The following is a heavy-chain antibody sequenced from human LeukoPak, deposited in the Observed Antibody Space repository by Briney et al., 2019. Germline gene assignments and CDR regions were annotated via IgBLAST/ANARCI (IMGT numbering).Heavy chain of an antibody. J-gene: IGHJ6*03. Sequence: GESLKISCKGSGYSSTSYWIGWVRQMPGKGLEWMGIIYPGDSDTRYSPSFQGQVTISADKSISTAYLQWSSLKASDTAMYYCARQGSGGSSSSLVYYYYYYMDVWGQGTLVTVSS. CDR1: GYSSTSYW. V-gene: IGHV5-51*01. CDR2: IYPGDSDT. D-gene: IGHD6-6*01. CDR3: ARQGSGGSSSSLVYYYYYYMDV.